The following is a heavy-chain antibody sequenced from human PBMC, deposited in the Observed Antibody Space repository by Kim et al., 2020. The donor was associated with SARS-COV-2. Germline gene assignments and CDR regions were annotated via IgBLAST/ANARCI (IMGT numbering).Heavy chain of an antibody. CDR1: GFTFSSYD. CDR3: AKDGRITTLI. CDR2: ISNSGGST. V-gene: IGHV3-23*01. D-gene: IGHD3-9*01. J-gene: IGHJ4*02. Sequence: GGSRRLSCAASGFTFSSYDMSWVRQAPGKGLEWVSAISNSGGSTYYADSVKGRFTISRDNSKNALYLQMNSLRAEDTAVYYCAKDGRITTLIWGQGTLVTVSS.